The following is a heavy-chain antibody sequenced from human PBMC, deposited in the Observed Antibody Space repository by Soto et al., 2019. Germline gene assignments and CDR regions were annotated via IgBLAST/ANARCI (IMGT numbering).Heavy chain of an antibody. CDR2: IIPIFGTA. V-gene: IGHV1-69*13. CDR1: GGTFSSYA. D-gene: IGHD2-15*01. Sequence: SVKVSCKASGGTFSSYAISWVRQAPGQGLEWMGGIIPIFGTANYAQKFQSRVTITADESTSTAYMELSSLRSEDTAVYYCARSFGYCSGGSCYSGGGGYYYYGMDVWGQGTTVTVSS. CDR3: ARSFGYCSGGSCYSGGGGYYYYGMDV. J-gene: IGHJ6*02.